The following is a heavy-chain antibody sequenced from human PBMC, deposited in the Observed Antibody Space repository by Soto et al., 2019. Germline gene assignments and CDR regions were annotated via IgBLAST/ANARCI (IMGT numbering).Heavy chain of an antibody. Sequence: GSVKVSCKASGYTFTGYYMHWVRQAPGQGLEWMGWINPNSGGTNYAQKFQGWVTMTRDTSISTAYMELSRLRSDDTAVYYCARAPDRIAAVSVFYYYGMDVWGQGTTVNVS. CDR1: GYTFTGYY. J-gene: IGHJ6*02. CDR3: ARAPDRIAAVSVFYYYGMDV. D-gene: IGHD6-13*01. V-gene: IGHV1-2*04. CDR2: INPNSGGT.